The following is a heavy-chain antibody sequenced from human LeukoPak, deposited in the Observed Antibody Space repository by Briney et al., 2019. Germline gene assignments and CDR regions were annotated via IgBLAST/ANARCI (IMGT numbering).Heavy chain of an antibody. CDR1: GGSISSYY. CDR2: IYYSGST. V-gene: IGHV4-59*01. CDR3: ARVGWELLFNYYYGMDV. D-gene: IGHD1-26*01. Sequence: SETLSLTCTVSGGSISSYYWNWIRQPPGKGLEWIGYIYYSGSTNYNPSLQSRVTISVDTSKNQFSLKLISVTAADTAVYYCARVGWELLFNYYYGMDVWGQGTTVTVSS. J-gene: IGHJ6*02.